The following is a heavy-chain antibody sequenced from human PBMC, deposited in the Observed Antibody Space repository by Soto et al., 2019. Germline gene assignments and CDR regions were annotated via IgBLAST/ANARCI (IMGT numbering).Heavy chain of an antibody. D-gene: IGHD3-3*01. CDR1: GFSLTTSGVG. J-gene: IGHJ4*02. CDR2: IYWDDDK. Sequence: QITLNESGPTQVKPRQTLTLTCTFSGFSLTTSGVGVGWIRQSPGKAPEWLSLIYWDDDKRYSPSLKRILTITKDTPKIQVVLTMADLDPADTATYYCAHRVLRTVFGLVTTTAIYFDFWGQGTPVAVSS. CDR3: AHRVLRTVFGLVTTTAIYFDF. V-gene: IGHV2-5*02.